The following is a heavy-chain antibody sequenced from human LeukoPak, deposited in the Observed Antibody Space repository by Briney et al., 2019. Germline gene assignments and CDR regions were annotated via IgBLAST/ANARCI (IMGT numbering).Heavy chain of an antibody. CDR3: AREYSGRGFDY. V-gene: IGHV3-7*04. CDR1: GFTFSSYW. D-gene: IGHD5-12*01. CDR2: IQPDGSEK. J-gene: IGHJ4*02. Sequence: GGSLRLSCAASGFTFSSYWMSWVRQAPGKGLEWVANIQPDGSEKYFVDSVKGRFTISRDNARNSLYLQMNSLRAEDTAVYYCAREYSGRGFDYWGQGTLVTVSS.